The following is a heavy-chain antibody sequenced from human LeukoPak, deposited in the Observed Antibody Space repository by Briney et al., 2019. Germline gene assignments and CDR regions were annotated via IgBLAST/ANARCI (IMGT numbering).Heavy chain of an antibody. CDR2: IYTSGST. D-gene: IGHD4-17*01. V-gene: IGHV4-4*07. CDR1: GGSISSYY. CDR3: ARGPDYEKGTPFDY. J-gene: IGHJ4*02. Sequence: SETLSLTCTVSGGSISSYYWSWIRQPPGKGLEWIGRIYTSGSTNYNPSLKSRVTMSVDTSKNQFSLKLSSVTAADTAVYYCARGPDYEKGTPFDYWGQGTLVTVSS.